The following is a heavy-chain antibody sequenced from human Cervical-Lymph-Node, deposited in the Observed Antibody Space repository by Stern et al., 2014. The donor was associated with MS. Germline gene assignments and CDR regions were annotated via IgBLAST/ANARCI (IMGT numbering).Heavy chain of an antibody. CDR1: GYTLTDMS. CDR3: ATHRGRVTYYYGLDV. Sequence: QVQLVQSGAEVKKPGASVKVSCKVSGYTLTDMSMHWVRQAPGKGLEWMGGYDPQHGETVYAQKIQGRFAMAEDRSTYTAYMELTSLRSDDTAVYYCATHRGRVTYYYGLDVWGQGTTVTVSS. J-gene: IGHJ6*02. D-gene: IGHD2-21*02. CDR2: YDPQHGET. V-gene: IGHV1-24*01.